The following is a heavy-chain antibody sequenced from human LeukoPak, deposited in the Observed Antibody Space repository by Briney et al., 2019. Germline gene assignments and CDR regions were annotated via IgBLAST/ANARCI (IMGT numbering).Heavy chain of an antibody. CDR3: ARGGDGYYDFWSGYYAVDY. CDR1: GFTFSGSA. V-gene: IGHV3-73*01. D-gene: IGHD3-3*01. J-gene: IGHJ4*02. Sequence: GGSLRLSCAASGFTFSGSAMHWVRQASGKGLEWVGRIRSKANSYATAYAASVKGRFTISRDDSKNTAYLQMNSLKTEDTAVYYCARGGDGYYDFWSGYYAVDYWGQGTLVTVSS. CDR2: IRSKANSYAT.